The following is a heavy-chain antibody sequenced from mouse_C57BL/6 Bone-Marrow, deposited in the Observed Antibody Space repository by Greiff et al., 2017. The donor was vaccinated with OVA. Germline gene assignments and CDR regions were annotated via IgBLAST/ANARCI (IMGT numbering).Heavy chain of an antibody. V-gene: IGHV2-6-1*01. CDR3: ARHGGLRRDYYAMDY. J-gene: IGHJ4*01. Sequence: QVQLKESGPGLVAPSQSLSITCTVSGFSLTSYGVHWVRQPPGKGLEWLVVIWSDGSTTYNSALKSRLSISKDNSKSQVFLKMNSLQTDDTAMYYCARHGGLRRDYYAMDYWGQGTSVTVSS. CDR2: IWSDGST. CDR1: GFSLTSYG. D-gene: IGHD2-4*01.